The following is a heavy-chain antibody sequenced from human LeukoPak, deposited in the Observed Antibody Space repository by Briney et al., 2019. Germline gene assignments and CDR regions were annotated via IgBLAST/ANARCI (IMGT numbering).Heavy chain of an antibody. CDR3: AKVFRDGYNYPFDY. J-gene: IGHJ4*02. CDR2: ISGSGGST. CDR1: GFTFSTYA. D-gene: IGHD5-24*01. Sequence: GGSLRLSCAASGFTFSTYAMSWVRQAPGKGLEWVSTISGSGGSTYYADSVKGRFTISRDNSKNSLYLQMNSLRAEDTAVYYCAKVFRDGYNYPFDYWGQGTLVTVSS. V-gene: IGHV3-23*01.